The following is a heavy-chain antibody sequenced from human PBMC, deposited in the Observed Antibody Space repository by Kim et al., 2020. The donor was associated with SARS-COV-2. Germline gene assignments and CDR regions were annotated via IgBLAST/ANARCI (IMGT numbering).Heavy chain of an antibody. V-gene: IGHV4-59*08. D-gene: IGHD2-2*01. CDR1: GGSISSYY. CDR3: ARLVVPAAIYDAFDI. J-gene: IGHJ3*02. Sequence: SETLSLTCTVSGGSISSYYWSWIRQPPGKGLEWIGYIYYSGSTNYNPSLKSRVTISVDTSKNQFSLKLSSVTAADTAVYYCARLVVPAAIYDAFDIWGQGTMVTVSS. CDR2: IYYSGST.